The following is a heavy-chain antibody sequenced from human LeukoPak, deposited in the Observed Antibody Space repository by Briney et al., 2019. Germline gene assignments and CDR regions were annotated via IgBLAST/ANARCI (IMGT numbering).Heavy chain of an antibody. J-gene: IGHJ6*02. CDR3: ARIGIAAAGTSRFYYYYYGMDV. V-gene: IGHV4-59*08. CDR2: IYYSGST. CDR1: GGSISSYY. Sequence: SETLSLTCTVSGGSISSYYWSWTRQPPGNGLEWIGYIYYSGSTNYNPSLKSRVTISVDTSKNQFSLKLSSVTAADTAVYYCARIGIAAAGTSRFYYYYYGMDVWGQGTTVTVSS. D-gene: IGHD6-13*01.